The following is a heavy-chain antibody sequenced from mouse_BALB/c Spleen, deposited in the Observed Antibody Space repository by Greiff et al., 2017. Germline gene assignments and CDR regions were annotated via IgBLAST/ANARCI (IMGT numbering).Heavy chain of an antibody. V-gene: IGHV5-17*02. D-gene: IGHD1-1*01. CDR2: ISSGSSTI. Sequence: EVQGVESGGGLVQPGGSRKLSCAASGFTFSSFGMHWVRQAPEKGLEWVVYISSGSSTIYYADTVKGRFTISRDNPKNTLFLQMTSLRSEDTAMFYCARSRAYYGDNGGQGTTLTVS. J-gene: IGHJ2*01. CDR3: ARSRAYYGDN. CDR1: GFTFSSFG.